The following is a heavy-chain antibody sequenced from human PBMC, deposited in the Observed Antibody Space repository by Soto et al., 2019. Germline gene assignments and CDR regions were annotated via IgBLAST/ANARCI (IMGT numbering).Heavy chain of an antibody. V-gene: IGHV3-7*01. D-gene: IGHD1-26*01. J-gene: IGHJ6*04. CDR3: ARDPNMGGATFPSFSFSYSGIAG. CDR1: GFTFSSYW. Sequence: LRLSCAASGFTFSSYWMSWVRQAPGKGLEWVANIKQDGSEKYYVDSVKGRFTISRDNAKNSLYLQMNSLRAEDTAVYYCARDPNMGGATFPSFSFSYSGIAGGGKGPRVT. CDR2: IKQDGSEK.